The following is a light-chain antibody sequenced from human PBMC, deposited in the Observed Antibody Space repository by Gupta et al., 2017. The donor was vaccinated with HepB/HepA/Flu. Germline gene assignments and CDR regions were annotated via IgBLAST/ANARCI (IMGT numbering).Light chain of an antibody. J-gene: IGLJ1*01. CDR2: SVN. CDR1: TSDVGAYNY. Sequence: QSALTQPRSVSGSPGQSVTISCTGTTSDVGAYNYDSWYQQHPGKAPKLMVYSVNYRPSGVPDRFSGSKSANTAFLTISGLQPEDEADYYCCSYAGNSYVFGVGTQVTVL. V-gene: IGLV2-11*01. CDR3: CSYAGNSYV.